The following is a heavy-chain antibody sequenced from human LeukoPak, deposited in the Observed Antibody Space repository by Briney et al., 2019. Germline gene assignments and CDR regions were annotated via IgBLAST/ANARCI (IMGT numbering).Heavy chain of an antibody. CDR1: GYTFTGDY. CDR3: ATGRGYSYGYESEDYYYMDV. D-gene: IGHD5-18*01. V-gene: IGHV1-2*02. J-gene: IGHJ6*03. Sequence: ASVKVSCKASGYTFTGDYMHWVRQAPGQGLEWMGWINPNSGGTNYAQKFQGRVTMTRDTSISTAYMELSRLRSDDTAVYYCATGRGYSYGYESEDYYYMDVWGKGTTVTVSS. CDR2: INPNSGGT.